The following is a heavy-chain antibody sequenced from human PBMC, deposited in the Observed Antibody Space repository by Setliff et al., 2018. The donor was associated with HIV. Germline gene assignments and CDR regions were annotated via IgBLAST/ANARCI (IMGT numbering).Heavy chain of an antibody. CDR2: INPSGGT. J-gene: IGHJ6*03. Sequence: PSETLSLTCAVYGESFNGFYWNWIRQPPGKGLEWIGEINPSGGTNYNPSLRSRVTMSADKAKNQFSLKLTSVTAADTAVYFCARGFGAPYLFSGYMDVWGKGTTVTVSS. V-gene: IGHV4-34*01. CDR3: ARGFGAPYLFSGYMDV. CDR1: GESFNGFY. D-gene: IGHD1-26*01.